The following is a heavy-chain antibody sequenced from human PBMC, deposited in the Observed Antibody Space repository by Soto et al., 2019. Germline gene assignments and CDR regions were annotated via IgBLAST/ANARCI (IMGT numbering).Heavy chain of an antibody. CDR3: ARGRYGLDV. V-gene: IGHV3-11*05. Sequence: QVQLVESGGGLVKPGDSLRLSCAASGFTFRDHYMRWIRQAPGKGLEWVSYIGTSNSYTNYADSVKGRFTVSRDNAKNSVFLQMNSLRAEDTAVYYCARGRYGLDVWGQGTMVTVSS. J-gene: IGHJ6*02. CDR2: IGTSNSYT. CDR1: GFTFRDHY.